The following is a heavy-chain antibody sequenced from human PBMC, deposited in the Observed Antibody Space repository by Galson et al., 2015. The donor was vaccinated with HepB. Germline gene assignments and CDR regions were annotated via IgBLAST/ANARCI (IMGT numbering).Heavy chain of an antibody. CDR1: GYTFSSFA. Sequence: SVKVSCKASGYTFSSFAMHWLRQAPGQRLEWMGWITADNGNTKYSQKFQGRVTITRDTSANTAYMELSSLRSEDTAVYYCAKPGGPLTYWGQGTLVTVSS. V-gene: IGHV1-3*01. J-gene: IGHJ4*02. CDR2: ITADNGNT. CDR3: AKPGGPLTY. D-gene: IGHD3-9*01.